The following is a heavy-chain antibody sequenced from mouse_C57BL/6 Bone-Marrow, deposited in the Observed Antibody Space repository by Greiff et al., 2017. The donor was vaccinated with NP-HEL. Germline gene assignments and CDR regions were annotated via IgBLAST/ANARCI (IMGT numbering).Heavy chain of an antibody. CDR2: IHPNSGST. V-gene: IGHV1-64*01. CDR1: GYTFTSYW. J-gene: IGHJ2*01. Sequence: QVQLQQPGAELVKPGASVKLSCKASGYTFTSYWMHWVKQRPGQGLEWIGMIHPNSGSTNYNEKFKSKATLTVDKSSSTAYMQLSSLTSEDSAVYYCASPSSLITTVVAGDFDYWGQGTTLTVSS. D-gene: IGHD1-1*01. CDR3: ASPSSLITTVVAGDFDY.